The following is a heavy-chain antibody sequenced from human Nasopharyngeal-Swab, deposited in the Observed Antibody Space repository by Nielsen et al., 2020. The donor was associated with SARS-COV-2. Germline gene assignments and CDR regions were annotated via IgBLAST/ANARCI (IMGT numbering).Heavy chain of an antibody. V-gene: IGHV3-74*01. CDR2: LDTDGTIT. CDR1: GFTFSSYS. CDR3: ARDVGGRDNY. D-gene: IGHD2-15*01. Sequence: GESLKISCAASGFTFSSYSMSWLRQAPGKGLLWVSRLDTDGTITDYADSVKGRFTISRDNAKNTLYLQMNSLRAEDTAVYYCARDVGGRDNYWGQGALVTVSS. J-gene: IGHJ4*02.